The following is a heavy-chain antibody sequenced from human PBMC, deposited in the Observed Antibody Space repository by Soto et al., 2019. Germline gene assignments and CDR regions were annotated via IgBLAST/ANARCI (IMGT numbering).Heavy chain of an antibody. CDR1: DGSISNGGYY. CDR3: AREWDCSDGRCDSSWFDP. D-gene: IGHD2-15*01. CDR2: IYYSGST. V-gene: IGHV4-31*03. J-gene: IGHJ5*02. Sequence: QVQLQESGPGLVKPSQTLSLTCTVSDGSISNGGYYWSWIRQHPGKGLEWIGYIYYSGSTYYNPSLKSRFTKSVDTSKNQSSLKLRSVNAADTAVYYCAREWDCSDGRCDSSWFDPWGQGTLVTVSS.